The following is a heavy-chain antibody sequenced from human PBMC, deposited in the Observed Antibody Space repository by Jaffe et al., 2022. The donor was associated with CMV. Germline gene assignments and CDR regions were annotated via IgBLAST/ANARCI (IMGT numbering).Heavy chain of an antibody. CDR2: ISGSGGST. CDR3: AKGLRIVVVITIGFDY. D-gene: IGHD3-22*01. Sequence: EVQLVESGGGLVQPGGSLRLSCAASGFTFSSYAMSWVRQAPGKGLEWVSAISGSGGSTYYADSVKGRFTISRDNSKNTLYLQMNSLRAEDTAVYYCAKGLRIVVVITIGFDYWGQGTLVTVSS. V-gene: IGHV3-23*04. CDR1: GFTFSSYA. J-gene: IGHJ4*02.